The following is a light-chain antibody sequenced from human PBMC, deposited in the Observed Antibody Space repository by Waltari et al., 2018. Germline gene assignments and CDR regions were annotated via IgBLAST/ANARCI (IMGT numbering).Light chain of an antibody. V-gene: IGKV1-9*01. J-gene: IGKJ2*01. CDR1: QGISSY. CDR3: QQLNSFPYT. CDR2: AAS. Sequence: IQLTQSPSFLSASVGDRVTITCRASQGISSYLAWYQQQPGEAPKLLISAASTLQSGVPSRFSGSGSGTEFTLTIRSLQPEDFATYYCQQLNSFPYTFGQGTKLDIK.